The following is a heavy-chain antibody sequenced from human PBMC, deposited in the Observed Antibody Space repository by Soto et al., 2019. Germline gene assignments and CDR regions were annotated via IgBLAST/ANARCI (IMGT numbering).Heavy chain of an antibody. CDR1: GVTFSSYG. V-gene: IGHV3-33*01. J-gene: IGHJ6*02. CDR2: IWYDGSNK. D-gene: IGHD3-10*01. CDR3: ASFGPYGSGRYYYGMDV. Sequence: GGSLRLSCAASGVTFSSYGMHWVRQAPGKGLEWVAVIWYDGSNKYYADSVKGRFTISRDNSKNTLYLQMNSLRAEDTAVYYCASFGPYGSGRYYYGMDVWGQGTTVTVSS.